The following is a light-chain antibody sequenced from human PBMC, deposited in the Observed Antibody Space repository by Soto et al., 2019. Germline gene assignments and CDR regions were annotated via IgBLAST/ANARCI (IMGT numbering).Light chain of an antibody. CDR3: SSYTTVSPHVL. V-gene: IGLV2-14*03. Sequence: QSALTQPASVSGSPGQSVTISCTGTTSDIGDYDYVSWYQQYPAKAPKLVIFDVSDRPSGLFTRFSGSKSGNTASLTISGLQAEDEADYYCSSYTTVSPHVLFGGGTQLTVL. J-gene: IGLJ3*02. CDR2: DVS. CDR1: TSDIGDYDY.